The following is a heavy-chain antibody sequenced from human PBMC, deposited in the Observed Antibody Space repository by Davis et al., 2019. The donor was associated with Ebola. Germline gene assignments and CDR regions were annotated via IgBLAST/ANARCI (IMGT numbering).Heavy chain of an antibody. J-gene: IGHJ4*02. V-gene: IGHV3-30*02. Sequence: GESLKISCAASGFIFRTFGMHWVRQVPGEGLEWVAFIRYDGSNQYYADSVKGRFTISRDNSKNTLYLQMNSLRAEDTAVYYCARSIAARSFDYWGQGTLVTISS. CDR3: ARSIAARSFDY. CDR2: IRYDGSNQ. D-gene: IGHD6-6*01. CDR1: GFIFRTFG.